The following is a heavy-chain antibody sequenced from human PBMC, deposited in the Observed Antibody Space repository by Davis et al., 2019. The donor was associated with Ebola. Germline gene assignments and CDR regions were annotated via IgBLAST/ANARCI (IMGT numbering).Heavy chain of an antibody. Sequence: SETLSLTCAVYGGSFSGYYWGWIRQPPGKGLEWIGSIYYSGSTYYNPSLKSRVTISVDTSKNQFSLKVRSVTAADTGVYYCARGSDGGNSADSWGQGTLVTVSS. CDR2: IYYSGST. V-gene: IGHV4-34*01. D-gene: IGHD4-23*01. CDR1: GGSFSGYY. J-gene: IGHJ4*02. CDR3: ARGSDGGNSADS.